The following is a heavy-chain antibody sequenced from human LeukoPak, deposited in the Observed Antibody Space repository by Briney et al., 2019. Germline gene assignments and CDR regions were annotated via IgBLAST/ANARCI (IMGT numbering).Heavy chain of an antibody. J-gene: IGHJ4*02. D-gene: IGHD3-10*01. V-gene: IGHV3-48*03. CDR2: ISGSGSSI. CDR1: GFTFSSFE. CDR3: ARGYGSGSYYNVYFDY. Sequence: GGSLRLSCAASGFTFSSFEMNWVRQAPGKGLEWVSYISGSGSSIYYAGSVKGRFTISRDNAKNSLYLQMNSLRAEDTAVYYCARGYGSGSYYNVYFDYWGQGTLVTVSS.